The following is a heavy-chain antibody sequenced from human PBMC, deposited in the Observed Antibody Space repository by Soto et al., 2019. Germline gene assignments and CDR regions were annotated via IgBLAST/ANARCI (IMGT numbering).Heavy chain of an antibody. D-gene: IGHD2-15*01. CDR1: GGSINIGGYY. J-gene: IGHJ4*02. CDR3: ARDLPFYCSGGSCYSGGLGYFDY. CDR2: ISDSGNT. V-gene: IGHV4-31*03. Sequence: QVQLQESGPGLVKPSQTLSLTCTVSGGSINIGGYYWSWIRQYPGEGLEWIGYISDSGNTYYTPSLKRRVTISVDTSNNQFSLKLTSVTAADTAVYYCARDLPFYCSGGSCYSGGLGYFDYWGQGTLVTVSS.